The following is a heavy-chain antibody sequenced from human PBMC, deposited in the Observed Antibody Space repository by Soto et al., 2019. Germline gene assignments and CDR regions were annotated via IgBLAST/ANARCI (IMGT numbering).Heavy chain of an antibody. CDR1: GYSFTSYW. J-gene: IGHJ4*02. V-gene: IGHV5-10-1*01. CDR2: IDPSDSYT. Sequence: EVQLVQSGAEVKKPGESLRISCKGSGYSFTSYWISWVRQMPGKGLEWMGRIDPSDSYTNYSPSFQGHVTISADKSISTAYLQWSSLQASDTAIYYCPRLQATARDYDLPFDYWGQGTLVTVSS. D-gene: IGHD4-17*01. CDR3: PRLQATARDYDLPFDY.